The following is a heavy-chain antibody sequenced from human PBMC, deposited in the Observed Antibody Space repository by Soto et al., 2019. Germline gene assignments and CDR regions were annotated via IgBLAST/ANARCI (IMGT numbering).Heavy chain of an antibody. CDR1: GYSFSDYH. CDR2: INPKSGGT. J-gene: IGHJ6*02. CDR3: ARGHSTDCSNGXXSFXYNHEMDV. V-gene: IGHV1-2*04. D-gene: IGHD2-8*01. Sequence: QVQLVQSGAEVKKPGASVKVSCMASGYSFSDYHIXWVRQAPGQGLEWLGRINPKSGGTSTAQKFQGWVTMTRDTSISTAYMELTRLKSDDTAVYFCARGHSTDCSNGXXSFXYNHEMDVWGQGTTVTVSS.